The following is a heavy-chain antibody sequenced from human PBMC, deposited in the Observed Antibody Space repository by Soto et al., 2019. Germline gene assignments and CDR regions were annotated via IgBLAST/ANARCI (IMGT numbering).Heavy chain of an antibody. Sequence: PSETLSLTCTVSGDSVRSDSYFWTWIRQPPGKGLEWIAYISYTGDTNYNPSLKSRVTISVDTSTNQFFLTLTSVTAADTAVYFWARIIVGVTVDLWGQGALVTVSS. CDR2: ISYTGDT. D-gene: IGHD1-26*01. CDR3: ARIIVGVTVDL. J-gene: IGHJ5*02. V-gene: IGHV4-61*01. CDR1: GDSVRSDSYF.